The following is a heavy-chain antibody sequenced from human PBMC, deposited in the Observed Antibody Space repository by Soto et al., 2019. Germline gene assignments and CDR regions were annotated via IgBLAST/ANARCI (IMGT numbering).Heavy chain of an antibody. J-gene: IGHJ6*02. Sequence: WGSLRLSCAASGFTFSSYAMSWVRQAPGKGLEWVSAISGSGGSTYYADSVKGRFTISRDNSKNTLYLQMNSLRAEDTAVYYCAKDENYCSSTSCYGMDVWGQGTTVTVSS. CDR1: GFTFSSYA. V-gene: IGHV3-23*01. D-gene: IGHD2-2*01. CDR2: ISGSGGST. CDR3: AKDENYCSSTSCYGMDV.